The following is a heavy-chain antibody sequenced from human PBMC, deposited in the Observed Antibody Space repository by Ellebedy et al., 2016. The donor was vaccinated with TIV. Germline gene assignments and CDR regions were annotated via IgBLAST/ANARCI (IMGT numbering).Heavy chain of an antibody. CDR1: GYTFTSYY. D-gene: IGHD2-2*02. V-gene: IGHV1-46*01. CDR3: ARGMEDCSSTSCYTSFYYYYYMDV. CDR2: INPSGGST. Sequence: ASVKVSXXASGYTFTSYYMHWVRQAPGQGLEWMGIINPSGGSTSYAQKFQGRVTMTRDTSTSTVYMELSSLRSEDTAVYYCARGMEDCSSTSCYTSFYYYYYMDVWGKGTTVTVSS. J-gene: IGHJ6*03.